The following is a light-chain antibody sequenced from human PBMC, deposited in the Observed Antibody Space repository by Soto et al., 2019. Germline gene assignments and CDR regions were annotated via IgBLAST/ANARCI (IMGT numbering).Light chain of an antibody. CDR2: GAS. J-gene: IGKJ1*01. V-gene: IGKV3-20*01. CDR1: QIVSSSY. CDR3: QQYGSSGT. Sequence: EIVLKQSPGTLYLSPGERATLSCRASQIVSSSYLAWYQQRPGQAPRLLIYGASSRATGIPDKFSGSGSGTDFTLTISRLEPEDFAVYYCQQYGSSGTFGQGTKVDIK.